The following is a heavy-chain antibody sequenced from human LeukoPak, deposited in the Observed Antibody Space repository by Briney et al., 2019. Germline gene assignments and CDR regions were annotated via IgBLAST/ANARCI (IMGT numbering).Heavy chain of an antibody. D-gene: IGHD6-19*01. CDR1: GYTFTSYA. J-gene: IGHJ4*02. CDR3: ARGTRLASFDY. CDR2: INPNSGGT. V-gene: IGHV1-2*02. Sequence: ASVKVSCKASGYTFTSYAMNWVRQAPGQGLEWMGWINPNSGGTNYAQKFQGRATMTRDTSISTAYMELSRLRSDDTAVYYCARGTRLASFDYWGQGTLVTVSS.